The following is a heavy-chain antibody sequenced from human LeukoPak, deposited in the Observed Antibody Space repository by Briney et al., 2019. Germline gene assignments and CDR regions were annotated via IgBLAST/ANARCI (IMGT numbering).Heavy chain of an antibody. V-gene: IGHV4-34*01. CDR3: ARAQKKYYYDSSGYHSRDYFDY. CDR1: GGSFSGYY. CDR2: INHSGST. J-gene: IGHJ4*02. D-gene: IGHD3-22*01. Sequence: SETLSLTCAVYGGSFSGYYWSWIRQPPGKGLEWIGEINHSGSTNYNPSPKSRVTISVDTSKNQFSLKLSSVTAADTAVYYCARAQKKYYYDSSGYHSRDYFDYWGQGTLVTVSS.